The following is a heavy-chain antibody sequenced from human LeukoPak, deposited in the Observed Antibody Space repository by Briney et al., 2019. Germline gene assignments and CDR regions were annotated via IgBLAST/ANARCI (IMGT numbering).Heavy chain of an antibody. CDR2: INHSGST. D-gene: IGHD3-10*01. CDR3: ASGARLLWFGELWN. J-gene: IGHJ4*02. Sequence: SETLSPTCAVYGGSFSGYYWSWIRQPPGKGLEWIGEINHSGSTNYNPSLKSRVTISVDTSKNQFSLKLSSVTAADTAVYYCASGARLLWFGELWNWGQGTLVTVSS. V-gene: IGHV4-34*01. CDR1: GGSFSGYY.